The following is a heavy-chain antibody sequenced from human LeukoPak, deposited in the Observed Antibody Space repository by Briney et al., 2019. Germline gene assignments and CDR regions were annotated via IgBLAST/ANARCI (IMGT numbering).Heavy chain of an antibody. J-gene: IGHJ5*02. Sequence: GGSLRLSCAASGFTFSSYAMSWVRQAPGKGLEWVSAISGSGGSTYYADSVKGRFTISRDNSKNTLYLQMNSLRAEDTAVYYCAKSLIPLRGCCSSTSPNCWFDPWGQGTLVTVSS. CDR2: ISGSGGST. CDR3: AKSLIPLRGCCSSTSPNCWFDP. CDR1: GFTFSSYA. V-gene: IGHV3-23*01. D-gene: IGHD2-2*01.